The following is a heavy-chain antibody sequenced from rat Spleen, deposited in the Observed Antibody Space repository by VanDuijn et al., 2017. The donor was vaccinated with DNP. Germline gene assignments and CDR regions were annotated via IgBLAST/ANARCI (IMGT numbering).Heavy chain of an antibody. CDR2: ISSGGGST. J-gene: IGHJ2*01. V-gene: IGHV5-46*01. CDR3: ATGSFDY. CDR1: GFTFSGFP. D-gene: IGHD5-1*01. Sequence: EVQLVESGGGLLQPGGSMKLSCAASGFTFSGFPMAWVRQAPTKGLEWIASISSGGGSTYHPDSVKGRFTISRDNAKNTLHLQMNSLRSEDTATYYCATGSFDYWGQGVMVTVSS.